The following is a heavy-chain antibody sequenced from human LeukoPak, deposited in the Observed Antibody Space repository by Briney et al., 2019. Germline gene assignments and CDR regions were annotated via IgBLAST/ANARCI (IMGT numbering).Heavy chain of an antibody. CDR2: IYYSGST. Sequence: PSETLSLTCTVSGGSISSGGYYWSWIRQHPGKGLEWIGYIYYSGSTYYNPSLKSRVTISVDTSKNQFSLKLSSVTAADTAVYYCAISLDCTNGVCYPDYWGQGTLVTVSS. J-gene: IGHJ4*02. CDR3: AISLDCTNGVCYPDY. CDR1: GGSISSGGYY. D-gene: IGHD2-8*01. V-gene: IGHV4-31*03.